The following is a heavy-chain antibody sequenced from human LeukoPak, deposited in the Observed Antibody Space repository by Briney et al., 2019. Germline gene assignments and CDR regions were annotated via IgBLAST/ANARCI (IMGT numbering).Heavy chain of an antibody. CDR1: GFIFGKAW. D-gene: IGHD3-10*01. CDR3: TTEFGGSGSYYALDY. J-gene: IGHJ4*02. CDR2: IKCITDGGTT. V-gene: IGHV3-15*01. Sequence: GGSLRLSCAASGFIFGKAWMSWVRQAPGKGLEWVGRIKCITDGGTTDYAAPVKGRFTISRDDSKNTLYLQMNSLKTEDTAVYYCTTEFGGSGSYYALDYWGQGTLATVSS.